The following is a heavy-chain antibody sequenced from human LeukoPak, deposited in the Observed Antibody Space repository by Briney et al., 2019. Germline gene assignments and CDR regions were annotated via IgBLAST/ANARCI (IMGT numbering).Heavy chain of an antibody. J-gene: IGHJ4*02. CDR2: IKQDGSEK. Sequence: GGSLRLSCAASGFTFSSYWMSWVRQAPGKGLEWVANIKQDGSEKYYVDSVKGRFTISRDNAKNSLYLQMNSLRAEDTALYYCAKASRPYSSGGIDYWGQGTLVTVSS. CDR3: AKASRPYSSGGIDY. V-gene: IGHV3-7*03. D-gene: IGHD6-19*01. CDR1: GFTFSSYW.